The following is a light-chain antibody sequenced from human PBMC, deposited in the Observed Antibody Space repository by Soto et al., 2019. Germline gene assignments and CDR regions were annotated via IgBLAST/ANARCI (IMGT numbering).Light chain of an antibody. CDR1: QSISSTY. CDR2: GAS. V-gene: IGKV3-20*01. J-gene: IGKJ2*01. Sequence: EIVLTQSPGTLSLSPGERATLSCRTSQSISSTYLAWYQRKPGQAPRLLIFGASNRATGIPDRFSGSGSGTAFTLTLSRLEPEDFAVYYCQQYGSSPPYTFGQGTKLEIK. CDR3: QQYGSSPPYT.